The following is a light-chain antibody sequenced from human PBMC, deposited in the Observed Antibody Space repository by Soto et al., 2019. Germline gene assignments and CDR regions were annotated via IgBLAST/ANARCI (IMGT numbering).Light chain of an antibody. V-gene: IGKV4-1*01. Sequence: DIVMTQSPDSLAVSLGERATINCKSSQSVLYSSNNKNYLAWYQQKPGQPPKLLIYWASTRESGVPDRFSGSGSGTDFTLTISSLQAEDVAVYYCQQYYRTSYTFGQGTKLEIK. CDR3: QQYYRTSYT. CDR1: QSVLYSSNNKNY. CDR2: WAS. J-gene: IGKJ2*01.